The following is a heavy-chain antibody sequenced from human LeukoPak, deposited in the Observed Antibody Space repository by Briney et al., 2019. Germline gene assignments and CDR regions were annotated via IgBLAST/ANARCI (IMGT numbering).Heavy chain of an antibody. CDR3: ATDPRITMVRGASGNWYFDY. D-gene: IGHD3-10*01. CDR2: FDPEDGET. V-gene: IGHV1-24*01. Sequence: ASVKVSCKVSGYTLTELSIHWVRQAPGKGLEWMGVFDPEDGETIYAQKFQGRVTMTEDTSTDTAYMELSSLRSEDTAVYYCATDPRITMVRGASGNWYFDYWGQGTLVTVSS. CDR1: GYTLTELS. J-gene: IGHJ4*02.